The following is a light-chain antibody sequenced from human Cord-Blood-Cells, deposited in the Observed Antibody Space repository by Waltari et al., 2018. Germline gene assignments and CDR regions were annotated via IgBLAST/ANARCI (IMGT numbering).Light chain of an antibody. J-gene: IGKJ2*01. Sequence: EIVMTQSPATLSVSPGERATLSYRASQSVSSNLAWYQQKPGQAPRLLIYGASTRATGIPARFSGSGSGTEFTLTISSLQSGDFAVYYCQQYNNWPYTFGQGTKLEIK. CDR1: QSVSSN. CDR2: GAS. CDR3: QQYNNWPYT. V-gene: IGKV3-15*01.